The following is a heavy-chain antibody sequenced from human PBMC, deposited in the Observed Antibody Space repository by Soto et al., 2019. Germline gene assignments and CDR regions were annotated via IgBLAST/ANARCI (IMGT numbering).Heavy chain of an antibody. D-gene: IGHD1-1*01. CDR2: IKKDGSGS. CDR1: GFNFDNYY. J-gene: IGHJ4*02. V-gene: IGHV3-7*01. CDR3: ARDTTGIWEY. Sequence: GGSLRLSCAASGFNFDNYYMAWVRQDPGKGLEWVANIKKDGSGSNYVDSLKGRFTISRDNAKNSLYLQMNNLRAEDSGVYFCARDTTGIWEYWGQGTLVSVSS.